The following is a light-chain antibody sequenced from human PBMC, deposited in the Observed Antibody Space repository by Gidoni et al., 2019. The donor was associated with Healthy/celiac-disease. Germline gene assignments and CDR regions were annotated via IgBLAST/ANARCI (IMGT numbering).Light chain of an antibody. CDR2: DVS. J-gene: IGLJ2*01. CDR3: SSYTSSSTVV. CDR1: SSDVGGYNY. Sequence: QSALTQPASVSGSPGPSITISCTGTSSDVGGYNYVSWYQHYPGKAPKLMIYDVSNRPSGVSNRFSGSKSGNTASLTISGLQAEDEADYYCSSYTSSSTVVFGGGTKLTVL. V-gene: IGLV2-14*03.